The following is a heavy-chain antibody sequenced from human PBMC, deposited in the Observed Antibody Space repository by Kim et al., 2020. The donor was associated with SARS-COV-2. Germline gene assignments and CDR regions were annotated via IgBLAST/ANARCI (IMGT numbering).Heavy chain of an antibody. CDR2: ISYDGSNK. V-gene: IGHV3-30-3*01. Sequence: GGSLILSCAASGFTFSSYAMHWVRQAPGKGLEWVAVISYDGSNKYYADSVKGRFTISRDNSKNTLYLQMNSLRAEDTAVYYCARDQEYSSSPEAFDIWGQGTMVTVSS. CDR3: ARDQEYSSSPEAFDI. D-gene: IGHD6-6*01. J-gene: IGHJ3*02. CDR1: GFTFSSYA.